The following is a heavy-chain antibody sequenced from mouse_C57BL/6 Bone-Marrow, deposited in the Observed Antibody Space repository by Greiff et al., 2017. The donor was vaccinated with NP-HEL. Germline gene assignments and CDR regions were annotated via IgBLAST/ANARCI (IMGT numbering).Heavy chain of an antibody. V-gene: IGHV10-1*01. D-gene: IGHD1-1*01. CDR2: IRSKSNNYAT. CDR1: GFSFNTYA. CDR3: LRHEMCSSPAWFAY. Sequence: VQLKESGGGLVQPKGSLKLSCAASGFSFNTYAMNWVRQAPGKGLEWVARIRSKSNNYATYYDDSVKARFTISRDDSESMLYLQMNNLKSEDTAMYYCLRHEMCSSPAWFAYWGQGTLVTVSA. J-gene: IGHJ3*01.